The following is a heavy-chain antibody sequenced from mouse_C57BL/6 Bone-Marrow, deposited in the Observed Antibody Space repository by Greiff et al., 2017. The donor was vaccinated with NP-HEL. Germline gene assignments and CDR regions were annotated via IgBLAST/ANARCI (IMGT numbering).Heavy chain of an antibody. J-gene: IGHJ3*01. CDR2: LNPSSGYT. D-gene: IGHD1-1*01. CDR3: ARGYYGSRLFAY. CDR1: GYTFTSYW. V-gene: IGHV1-7*01. Sequence: VQLQQSGAELAKPGASVKLSCKASGYTFTSYWMHWVTQRPGQGLEWIGYLNPSSGYTKYNQKFKDKATLTADKSSSTAYMQLSSLTYEDSAVYYCARGYYGSRLFAYWGQGTLVTVSA.